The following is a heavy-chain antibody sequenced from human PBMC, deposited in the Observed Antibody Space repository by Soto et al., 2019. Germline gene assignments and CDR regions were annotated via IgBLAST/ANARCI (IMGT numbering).Heavy chain of an antibody. V-gene: IGHV1-18*04. Sequence: ASVKVSCKASGYTFTSYGISWVRQAPGQGLEWMGWISAYNGNTNYAQKLQGRVTMTTDTSTSTAYMELRSLRSDDTAVYYCARDYGDGSGMAYYYYYGMDVWGQGTTVTVS. CDR3: ARDYGDGSGMAYYYYYGMDV. CDR2: ISAYNGNT. CDR1: GYTFTSYG. J-gene: IGHJ6*02. D-gene: IGHD3-10*01.